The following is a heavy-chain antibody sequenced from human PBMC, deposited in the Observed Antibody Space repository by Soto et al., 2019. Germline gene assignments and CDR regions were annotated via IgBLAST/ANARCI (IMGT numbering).Heavy chain of an antibody. J-gene: IGHJ6*02. CDR3: ARIDKYCISTSCYGPDKSYYGMDV. V-gene: IGHV1-3*01. Sequence: GASVKVSCKASGYTFTSYAMHWVRQAPGQRLEWMGRINVGNGNTKYSQKFQGRVTITRDTSTSTAYLELSSLRSEDTAVYYCARIDKYCISTSCYGPDKSYYGMDVWGQGTTVTVSS. CDR2: INVGNGNT. CDR1: GYTFTSYA. D-gene: IGHD2-2*01.